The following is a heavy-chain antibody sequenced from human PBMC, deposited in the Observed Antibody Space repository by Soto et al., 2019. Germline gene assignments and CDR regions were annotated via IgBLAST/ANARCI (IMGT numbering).Heavy chain of an antibody. Sequence: GGSLRLSCAASGFTFDDYAMHWVRQAPGKGLEWVSGISWNSGSIGYADSVKGRFTISRDNAKNSLYLQMNSLRAEDTALYYWAKDAYVGDYGSEGYRWFDYWGHGILVTVSS. V-gene: IGHV3-9*01. CDR2: ISWNSGSI. CDR3: AKDAYVGDYGSEGYRWFDY. J-gene: IGHJ4*01. CDR1: GFTFDDYA. D-gene: IGHD3-10*01.